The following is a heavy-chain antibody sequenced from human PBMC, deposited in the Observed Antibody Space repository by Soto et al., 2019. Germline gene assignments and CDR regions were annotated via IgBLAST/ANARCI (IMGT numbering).Heavy chain of an antibody. CDR2: MNPNSGNT. CDR1: GYTFTSYD. J-gene: IGHJ6*03. V-gene: IGHV1-8*01. D-gene: IGHD5-18*01. Sequence: GASVKVSCKASGYTFTSYDINWVRQATGRGLEWMGWMNPNSGNTGYAQKFQGRVTMTRNTSISTAYMELSSLRSEDTAVYYCARGALWGYYYYYYMDVWGKGTTVTVSS. CDR3: ARGALWGYYYYYYMDV.